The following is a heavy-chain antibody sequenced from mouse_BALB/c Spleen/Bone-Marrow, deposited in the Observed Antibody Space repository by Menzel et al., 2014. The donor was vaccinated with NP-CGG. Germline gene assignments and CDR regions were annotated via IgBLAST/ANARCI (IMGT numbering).Heavy chain of an antibody. CDR1: GYTFTDYY. V-gene: IGHV1-19*01. Sequence: VQLKESGPELVKPGASVKMSCKASGYTFTDYYMDWVEQSHGESFEWIGRVNPYNGGTSYNQKFKGTATLTVDKSSSTAYMELISLPSEESVVYYWARRGRFDGDYFEYRGQATPHTVSS. J-gene: IGHJ2*01. CDR3: ARRGRFDGDYFEY. CDR2: VNPYNGGT.